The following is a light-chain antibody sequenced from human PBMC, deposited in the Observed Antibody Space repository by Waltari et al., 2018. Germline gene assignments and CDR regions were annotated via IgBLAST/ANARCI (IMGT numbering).Light chain of an antibody. J-gene: IGLJ2*01. CDR2: EGN. CDR3: CSNVGTSAF. Sequence: PTQPASVSGSPGQSITISCPGTSSNVGRYNLVSWYQQHPGKAPKLIIYEGNKRPSGVSNRFSGSKSDNTASLTLSGLQPDDEADYYCCSNVGTSAFFGGGTKLTVL. V-gene: IGLV2-23*03. CDR1: SSNVGRYNL.